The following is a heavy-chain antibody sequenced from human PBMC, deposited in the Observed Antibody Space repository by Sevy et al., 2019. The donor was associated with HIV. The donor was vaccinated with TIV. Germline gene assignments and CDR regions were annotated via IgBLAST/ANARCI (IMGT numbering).Heavy chain of an antibody. J-gene: IGHJ4*02. D-gene: IGHD3-10*01. CDR1: GYTFTTYD. V-gene: IGHV1-8*01. Sequence: ASVKVSCRTSGYTFTTYDINWVRQATGQGLEWMGWMNPSRGNTGSAQKFQGRLTMTRDTSTSTASMELSSLESQDTAVYYCARRRGFGELLGLGYWGQGTLVTVSS. CDR3: ARRRGFGELLGLGY. CDR2: MNPSRGNT.